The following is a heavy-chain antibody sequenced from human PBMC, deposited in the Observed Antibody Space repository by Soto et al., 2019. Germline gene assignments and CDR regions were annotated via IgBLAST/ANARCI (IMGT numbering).Heavy chain of an antibody. D-gene: IGHD1-26*01. V-gene: IGHV3-74*01. Sequence: SLRLSCAASGFTFSNYLMHWVRQAPGRGLVWVSRIKSDASDTTYTTYADSVKGRFTISRDNSKNTLYLQMDSLRAEDTAAYYCARDGVGATVYFGYLDYWGQGALVTVSS. CDR1: GFTFSNYL. J-gene: IGHJ4*02. CDR2: IKSDASDTTYT. CDR3: ARDGVGATVYFGYLDY.